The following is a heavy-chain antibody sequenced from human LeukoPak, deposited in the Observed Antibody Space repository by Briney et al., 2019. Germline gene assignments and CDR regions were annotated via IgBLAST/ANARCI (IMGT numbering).Heavy chain of an antibody. Sequence: GGSLRLSCTASGFTFGDYAMSWFRQAPGKGLEWVGFIRSKAYRGTTEYAASVKGRFTISRDDSKSIAYLQMNSLKTEDTAVYYCTRWNRSITGTIGVDCWGQGTLVTVSS. CDR3: TRWNRSITGTIGVDC. J-gene: IGHJ4*02. CDR1: GFTFGDYA. CDR2: IRSKAYRGTT. D-gene: IGHD1-20*01. V-gene: IGHV3-49*03.